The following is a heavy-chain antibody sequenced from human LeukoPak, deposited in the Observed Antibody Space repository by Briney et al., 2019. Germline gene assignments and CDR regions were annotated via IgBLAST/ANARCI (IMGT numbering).Heavy chain of an antibody. Sequence: ASVRVSCKASGYRFSDYYMHWVRQAPGQRHEWMGWVNSNSGGTHYAQKFEGRVTMTRDTSISTAYMELSRLKSDDTALYYCARGYCSGGSCYHFDSWGQGTLVTVSS. CDR2: VNSNSGGT. CDR3: ARGYCSGGSCYHFDS. D-gene: IGHD2-15*01. V-gene: IGHV1-2*02. J-gene: IGHJ5*01. CDR1: GYRFSDYY.